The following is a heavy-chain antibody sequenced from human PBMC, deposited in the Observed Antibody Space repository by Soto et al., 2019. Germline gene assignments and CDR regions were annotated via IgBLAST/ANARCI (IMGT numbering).Heavy chain of an antibody. V-gene: IGHV5-51*01. J-gene: IGHJ6*02. CDR2: IYPGDSDT. CDR1: GYSFTSYW. CDR3: ATSGGLGGDYYYYGMDV. Sequence: PGESLKISCKGSGYSFTSYWIGWVRQMPGKGLEWMGIIYPGDSDTRYSPSFQGQVTISADKCISTAYLQWSSLKASDTARYYCATSGGLGGDYYYYGMDVWRQGTTVTVSS. D-gene: IGHD1-26*01.